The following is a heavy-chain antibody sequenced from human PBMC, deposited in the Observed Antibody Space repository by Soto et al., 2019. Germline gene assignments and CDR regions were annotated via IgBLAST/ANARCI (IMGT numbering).Heavy chain of an antibody. V-gene: IGHV1-8*01. CDR3: ARGQRNTVVATAPRGAFDI. D-gene: IGHD2-21*02. CDR2: MNPNSGNT. CDR1: GYTFTSYD. J-gene: IGHJ3*02. Sequence: GASVKVSCKASGYTFTSYDINWVRQATGQGLEWMGWMNPNSGNTGYAQKFQGRVTMTRNTSISTAYMELSSLRSEDTAVYYCARGQRNTVVATAPRGAFDIWGQGTMVTVSS.